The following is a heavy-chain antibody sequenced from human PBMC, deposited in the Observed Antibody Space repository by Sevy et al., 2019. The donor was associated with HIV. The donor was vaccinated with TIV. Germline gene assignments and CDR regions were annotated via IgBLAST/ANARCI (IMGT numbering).Heavy chain of an antibody. CDR1: GYTFTGHY. Sequence: ASVKVSCNASGYTFTGHYLHCVRQAPGQGLEWMGWIDPISGGTKHAQNFKGRVTMARDTSISTAYMELSSLRFDDTAMYYCVRIRFQTGAFDSWGQGTLVTVSS. D-gene: IGHD7-27*01. CDR3: VRIRFQTGAFDS. CDR2: IDPISGGT. V-gene: IGHV1-2*02. J-gene: IGHJ4*02.